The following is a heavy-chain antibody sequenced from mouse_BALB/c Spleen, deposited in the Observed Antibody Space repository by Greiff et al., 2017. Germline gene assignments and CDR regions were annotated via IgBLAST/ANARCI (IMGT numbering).Heavy chain of an antibody. CDR1: GFSLTGYG. J-gene: IGHJ3*01. CDR3: AREGAYYGKAWFAY. D-gene: IGHD1-1*01. CDR2: IWGDGST. Sequence: QVQLKQSGPGLVAPSQSLSITCTVSGFSLTGYGVNWVRQPPGKGLEWLGMIWGDGSTDYNSALKSRLSISKDNSKSQVFLKMNSLQTDDTARYYCAREGAYYGKAWFAYWGPGTLVTVSA. V-gene: IGHV2-6-7*01.